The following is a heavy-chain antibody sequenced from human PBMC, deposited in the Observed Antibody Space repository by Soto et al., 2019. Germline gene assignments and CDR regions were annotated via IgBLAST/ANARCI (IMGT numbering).Heavy chain of an antibody. J-gene: IGHJ6*02. CDR1: GSTFTSYG. CDR2: ISAYNGNT. D-gene: IGHD6-13*01. V-gene: IGHV1-18*01. Sequence: ASVTVSCTASGSTFTSYGISWVRQAPGQGLEGMGWISAYNGNTNYAQKLQGRVTMTTDTSTSTAYMELRSLRSDDTAVYYCAMDSSSWYGGYYYGMDVWGQGTTVTVSS. CDR3: AMDSSSWYGGYYYGMDV.